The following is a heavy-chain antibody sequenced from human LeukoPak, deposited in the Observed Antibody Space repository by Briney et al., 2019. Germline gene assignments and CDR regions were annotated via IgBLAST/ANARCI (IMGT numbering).Heavy chain of an antibody. D-gene: IGHD6-6*01. CDR1: GYTFTNDY. V-gene: IGHV1-46*03. J-gene: IGHJ4*02. Sequence: GASVKVSCKTSGYTFTNDYMHWVRQAPGQGLEWMGVINPGDGSTNCAQKFQGRVTMTRDTSTSTIYMELSSLRSEDTAVYYCARVGQLVFDYWGQGTLVTVSS. CDR3: ARVGQLVFDY. CDR2: INPGDGST.